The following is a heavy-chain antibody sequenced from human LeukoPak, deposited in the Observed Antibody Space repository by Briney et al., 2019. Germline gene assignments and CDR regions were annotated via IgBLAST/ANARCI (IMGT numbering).Heavy chain of an antibody. J-gene: IGHJ5*02. V-gene: IGHV1-69*04. D-gene: IGHD2-15*01. CDR2: IIPILGIA. CDR1: GYXFSGYY. Sequence: SVKVSCKASGYXFSGYYIHWVRQAPGQGLEWMGRIIPILGIANYAQKFQGRVTITADKSTSTAYMELSSLRSEDTAVYYCARDSGYCSGGSCYPNWFDPWGQGTLVTVSS. CDR3: ARDSGYCSGGSCYPNWFDP.